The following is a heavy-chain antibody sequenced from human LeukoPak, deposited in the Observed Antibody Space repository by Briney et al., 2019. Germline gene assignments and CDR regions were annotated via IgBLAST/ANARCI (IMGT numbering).Heavy chain of an antibody. D-gene: IGHD4-17*01. V-gene: IGHV3-30*04. J-gene: IGHJ4*02. CDR3: ARETEPLDYGDSTNLDY. CDR1: EFGFGTYA. Sequence: GRSLRLSCTASEFGFGTYAMHWVRQAPGKGLEWVAVISSDGSITIYPDSVRGRFTISRDNPKNSLYLQMNSLRAEDTAVHYCARETEPLDYGDSTNLDYWGQGTLVTVSS. CDR2: ISSDGSIT.